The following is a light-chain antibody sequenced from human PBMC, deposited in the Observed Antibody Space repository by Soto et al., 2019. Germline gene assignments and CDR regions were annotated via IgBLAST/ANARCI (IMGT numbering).Light chain of an antibody. Sequence: EVVLTQSPATLSLSPGETATLSCRASQSVTTYLAWYQQKPGQPPRLLIYDASNRATGIPARFSGSGSGTDFTLTTSSLEPEDFAVYYCQQRVNWPPITFGQGTRLEI. CDR3: QQRVNWPPIT. CDR1: QSVTTY. CDR2: DAS. J-gene: IGKJ5*01. V-gene: IGKV3-11*01.